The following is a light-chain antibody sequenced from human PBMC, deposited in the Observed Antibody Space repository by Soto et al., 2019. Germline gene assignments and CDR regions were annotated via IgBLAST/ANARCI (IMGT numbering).Light chain of an antibody. J-gene: IGLJ2*01. CDR1: SSNIGAGYD. V-gene: IGLV1-40*01. Sequence: QSVLTQPPSMSGAPGQRVTISCTGSSSNIGAGYDVHWYQQHPGTAPKLLIFDNNNRPSGVPDRFSGSKSDTSASLAITGLRAEDEADYYCQSFDTSLSGFVVFGGGTKVTVL. CDR2: DNN. CDR3: QSFDTSLSGFVV.